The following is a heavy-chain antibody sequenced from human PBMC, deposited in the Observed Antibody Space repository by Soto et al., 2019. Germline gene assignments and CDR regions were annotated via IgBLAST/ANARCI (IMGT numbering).Heavy chain of an antibody. Sequence: QVQLVQSGAEVQKPGSSVKVSCKASGGTFSSYAISWVRQAPGQGLEWMGGIIPIFGTANYAQKFQGRVTITADESTSTAYMELSSLRSEDTAVYYCARSPGYYYDSSGYYVTDYWGQGTLVTVSS. V-gene: IGHV1-69*01. D-gene: IGHD3-22*01. CDR2: IIPIFGTA. CDR3: ARSPGYYYDSSGYYVTDY. CDR1: GGTFSSYA. J-gene: IGHJ4*02.